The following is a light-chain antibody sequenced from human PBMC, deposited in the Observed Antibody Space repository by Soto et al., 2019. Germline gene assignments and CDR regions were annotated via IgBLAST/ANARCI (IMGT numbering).Light chain of an antibody. V-gene: IGKV3-15*01. CDR2: GAS. CDR1: QSISNN. J-gene: IGKJ2*01. Sequence: EVVMTQSPDTLSVSPGESATLSCRARQSISNNLAWYQQKPGQAPRLLIYGASTRTTGIPARFSGSGSGTEFTLTISSLQSEDFAVYYYQQYNNWPYTFAQGTKLEI. CDR3: QQYNNWPYT.